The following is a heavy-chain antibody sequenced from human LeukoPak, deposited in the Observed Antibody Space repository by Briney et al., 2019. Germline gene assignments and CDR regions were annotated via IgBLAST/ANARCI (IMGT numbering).Heavy chain of an antibody. CDR3: ARGTEEYSSSLFYY. J-gene: IGHJ4*02. Sequence: GSSVKVSCKASGGTFSSYAISWVRQAPGQGLEWMGGIIPIFGTANYAQKFQGRVTITADESTSTAYMELSSLRSEDTAVYYCARGTEEYSSSLFYYWGQGTLVTVSS. V-gene: IGHV1-69*01. D-gene: IGHD6-6*01. CDR1: GGTFSSYA. CDR2: IIPIFGTA.